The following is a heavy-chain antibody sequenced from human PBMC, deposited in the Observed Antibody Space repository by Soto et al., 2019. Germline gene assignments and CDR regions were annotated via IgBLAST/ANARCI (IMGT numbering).Heavy chain of an antibody. CDR2: IYTSGST. D-gene: IGHD6-13*01. J-gene: IGHJ5*02. Sequence: PSETLSLTCAVSGGSISSYYWSWRRQPAGKGLEWIGRIYTSGSTNYNPSLKSRVTMSVDTSKNQFSLKLSSVTAADTAVYYCAREGASSSWFGNWFDPWGQGTLVTVSS. CDR3: AREGASSSWFGNWFDP. CDR1: GGSISSYY. V-gene: IGHV4-4*07.